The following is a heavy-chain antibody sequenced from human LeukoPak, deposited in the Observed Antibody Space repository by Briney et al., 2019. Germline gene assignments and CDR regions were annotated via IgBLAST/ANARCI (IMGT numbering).Heavy chain of an antibody. J-gene: IGHJ4*02. CDR3: AKGHLYSTSSSSFDY. Sequence: GGSLRLSCAASGFTFSSYAMSWVRQAPGKGLEWVSIVSGSGGSTNYADSVKGRFTISRDNSKNTLYLQMNTLRAEDTAVYYCAKGHLYSTSSSSFDYWGQGTLVTVSS. CDR2: VSGSGGST. CDR1: GFTFSSYA. V-gene: IGHV3-23*01. D-gene: IGHD6-6*01.